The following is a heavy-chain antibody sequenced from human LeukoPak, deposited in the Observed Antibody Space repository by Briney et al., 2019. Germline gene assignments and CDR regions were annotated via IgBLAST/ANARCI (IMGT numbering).Heavy chain of an antibody. J-gene: IGHJ4*02. CDR3: ARQGTIFGVTNFDY. Sequence: PSETLSLTCAVSGYSISSGYYWGWIRQPPGKGLEWIGSIYHSGSTYYNPSLKSRVTISVDTSKNQFSLKLSSVTAADTAVYYRARQGTIFGVTNFDYWGQGTLVTVSS. CDR2: IYHSGST. CDR1: GYSISSGYY. V-gene: IGHV4-38-2*01. D-gene: IGHD3-3*01.